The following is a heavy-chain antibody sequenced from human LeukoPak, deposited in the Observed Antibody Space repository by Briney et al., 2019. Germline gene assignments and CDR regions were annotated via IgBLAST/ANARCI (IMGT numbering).Heavy chain of an antibody. J-gene: IGHJ3*01. V-gene: IGHV1-24*01. CDR3: PGPGDVLTARDAFDV. CDR1: GNTPRELP. CDR2: VDPDDGQR. Sequence: ASVRSSCKVSGNTPRELPVHWGRRAPGKGLEWMGGVDPDDGQRIYAQKFQGRVTMTEDTSTDTAYMELSRLRSEDSAVYSTPGPGDVLTARDAFDVWGLGTLVVVSS. D-gene: IGHD2-21*02.